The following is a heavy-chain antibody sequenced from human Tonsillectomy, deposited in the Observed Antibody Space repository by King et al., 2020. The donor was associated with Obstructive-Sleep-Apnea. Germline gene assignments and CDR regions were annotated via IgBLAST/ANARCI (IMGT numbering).Heavy chain of an antibody. D-gene: IGHD2-15*01. CDR3: ARRDSTVNFDN. V-gene: IGHV3-48*04. CDR2: IDSGTSRI. J-gene: IGHJ4*02. Sequence: VQLVESGGGLVQPGGSLRLSCTASGFTFSSYSMNWVRQAPGKGLEWVSYIDSGTSRIYYADSVRGRFTISTDNAKNSLYLQMNSLRAEDTALYYCARRDSTVNFDNWGQGTLVTVSS. CDR1: GFTFSSYS.